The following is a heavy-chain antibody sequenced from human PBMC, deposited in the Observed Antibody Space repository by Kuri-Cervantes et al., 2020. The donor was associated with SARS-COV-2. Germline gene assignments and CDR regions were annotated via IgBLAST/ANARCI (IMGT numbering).Heavy chain of an antibody. CDR1: GASISSDY. Sequence: SETLSLTCAVSGASISSDYWTWIRQPVGKGLEWIGRIYITWSPSYNPSLKSRVIMSVDTSKNQFSLNLTSVTAADTAMYYCARGGEADYWGQGTLVTVSS. J-gene: IGHJ4*02. D-gene: IGHD3-10*01. CDR2: IYITWSP. CDR3: ARGGEADY. V-gene: IGHV4-4*07.